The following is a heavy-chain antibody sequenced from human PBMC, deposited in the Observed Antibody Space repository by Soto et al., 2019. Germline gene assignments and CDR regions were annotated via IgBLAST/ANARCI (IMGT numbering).Heavy chain of an antibody. CDR3: ARENVAVAGTFIDY. Sequence: PSETLSLTCTVSGGSISSYYWSWIRQPPGKGLEWIGYIYYSGSTNYNPSLKSRVTISVDTSKNQFSLKLSSVTAADTAVYYCARENVAVAGTFIDYWGQGTLVTVSS. V-gene: IGHV4-59*01. J-gene: IGHJ4*02. D-gene: IGHD6-19*01. CDR2: IYYSGST. CDR1: GGSISSYY.